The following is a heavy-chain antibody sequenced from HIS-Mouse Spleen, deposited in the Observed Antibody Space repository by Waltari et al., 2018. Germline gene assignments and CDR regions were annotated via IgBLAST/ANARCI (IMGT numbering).Heavy chain of an antibody. CDR1: GYSISSGYY. V-gene: IGHV4-38-2*02. Sequence: QVQLQESGPGLVKPSETLSLTCTVSGYSISSGYYWGWIRQPPGKGLEWIGSIYHSGSTYYTPSLKSRVTISVDTSKNQFSLKLGSVTAADTAVYYCARGGNSSSGWPRRGFDYWGQGTLVTVSS. J-gene: IGHJ4*02. CDR3: ARGGNSSSGWPRRGFDY. D-gene: IGHD6-19*01. CDR2: IYHSGST.